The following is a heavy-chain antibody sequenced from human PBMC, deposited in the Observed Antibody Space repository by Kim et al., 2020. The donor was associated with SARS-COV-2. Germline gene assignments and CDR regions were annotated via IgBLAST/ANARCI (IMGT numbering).Heavy chain of an antibody. CDR2: ISYDGSNK. V-gene: IGHV3-30*18. D-gene: IGHD1-7*01. CDR3: AKATGTVNYGMGV. Sequence: GGSLRLSCAASGFTFSSYDMHWVRQAPGKGLEWVAVISYDGSNKYYADSVKGRFTISRDNSKNTLYLQMNSLRAADTAVYYCAKATGTVNYGMGVWG. CDR1: GFTFSSYD. J-gene: IGHJ6*02.